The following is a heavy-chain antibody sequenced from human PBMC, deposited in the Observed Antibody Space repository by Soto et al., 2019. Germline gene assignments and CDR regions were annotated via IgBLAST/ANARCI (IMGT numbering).Heavy chain of an antibody. V-gene: IGHV3-30*03. CDR3: ARGYGSHSGYAYGGYFDY. CDR1: GFNFSDYG. J-gene: IGHJ4*02. Sequence: GGSLRLSCAASGFNFSDYGMYWVRQAPGKGLEWVAVLSYDGSGKYYADSVRGRFTISRDNSKNMLYLQMNSLSAEDMAVYYCARGYGSHSGYAYGGYFDYWGQGTLVTVSS. CDR2: LSYDGSGK. D-gene: IGHD5-12*01.